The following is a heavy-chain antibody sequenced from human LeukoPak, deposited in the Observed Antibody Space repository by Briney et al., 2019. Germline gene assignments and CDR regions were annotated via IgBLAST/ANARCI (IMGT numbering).Heavy chain of an antibody. V-gene: IGHV3-7*01. Sequence: PGGSLRLSCAASGFTFSSYWMSWVRQAPGKGLEWVANIKQDGSEKYYVDSVKGRFTISRDNAKNSLYLQMNSLRAEDTAVYYCASDSSGYYSRTGYWGQGTLVTVSS. CDR3: ASDSSGYYSRTGY. D-gene: IGHD3-22*01. CDR2: IKQDGSEK. CDR1: GFTFSSYW. J-gene: IGHJ4*02.